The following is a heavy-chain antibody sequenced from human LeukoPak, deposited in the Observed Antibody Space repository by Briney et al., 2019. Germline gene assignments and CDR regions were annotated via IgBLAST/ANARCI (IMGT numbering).Heavy chain of an antibody. CDR2: IRYDGSNK. J-gene: IGHJ4*02. V-gene: IGHV3-30*02. D-gene: IGHD2-21*01. CDR1: GFTFSSYG. Sequence: GGSLRLSCAASGFTFSSYGMHWVRQAPGKGLEWVAFIRYDGSNKYYADSVKGRFTISRDNSKNTLYLQMNSLRAEDTAVYYCAKDRVPHIVVVIALGGFDYWGQGTLVTVSS. CDR3: AKDRVPHIVVVIALGGFDY.